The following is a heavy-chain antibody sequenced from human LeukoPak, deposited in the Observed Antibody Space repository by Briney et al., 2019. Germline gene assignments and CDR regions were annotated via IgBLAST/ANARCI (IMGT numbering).Heavy chain of an antibody. CDR1: GGSISSGSYY. Sequence: SETPSLTCTVSGGSISSGSYYWSWIRQPAGKGLEWIGRIYTSGSTNYNPSLKSRVTISVDMSKNQVSLKLSSVTAADTAVYFCAREYCGGDCYPFDYWGQGTLVTVSS. J-gene: IGHJ4*02. V-gene: IGHV4-61*02. CDR3: AREYCGGDCYPFDY. D-gene: IGHD2-21*02. CDR2: IYTSGST.